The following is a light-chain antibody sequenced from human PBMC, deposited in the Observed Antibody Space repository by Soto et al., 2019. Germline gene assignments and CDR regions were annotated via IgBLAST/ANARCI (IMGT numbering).Light chain of an antibody. Sequence: QSALTQPASVSGSPGQSITISCTGTSSDVGSYNLVSWYQQLPGKAPKLIIFEVNERPSGISNRFSGSKSGNTASLTISELQGEDEAHYYCCSYAGSSISVFGGGTKLTVL. CDR2: EVN. CDR1: SSDVGSYNL. V-gene: IGLV2-23*02. CDR3: CSYAGSSISV. J-gene: IGLJ2*01.